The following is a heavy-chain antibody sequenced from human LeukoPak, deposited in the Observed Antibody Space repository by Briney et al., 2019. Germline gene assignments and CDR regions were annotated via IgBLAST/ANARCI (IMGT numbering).Heavy chain of an antibody. V-gene: IGHV4-30-4*01. D-gene: IGHD4-23*01. CDR3: ARTIYGGNSRSYYYYGMDV. J-gene: IGHJ6*02. CDR1: GGSISSGDYY. Sequence: SQTLSLTCTVSGGSISSGDYYWSWIRQPPGKGLEWIGYIYYSGSTYYNPSLKSRVTISVDTSKNQFSLKLSSVTAADTAVYYCARTIYGGNSRSYYYYGMDVWGQGTTVTVSS. CDR2: IYYSGST.